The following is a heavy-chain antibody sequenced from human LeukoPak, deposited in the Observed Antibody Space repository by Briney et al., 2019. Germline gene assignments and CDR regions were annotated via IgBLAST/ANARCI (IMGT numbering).Heavy chain of an antibody. J-gene: IGHJ4*02. CDR2: ISSNGGGT. V-gene: IGHV3-64*01. Sequence: PGGSLRLSCAASGFPFSSYAMHWVRQAPGKGLEYVSAISSNGGGTSYANSVKGRFTISRDNSKNTLYLQMGSLRAEDMAVYYCARSSIVVVSILDYSGQGTLVTVSS. CDR3: ARSSIVVVSILDY. D-gene: IGHD2-2*01. CDR1: GFPFSSYA.